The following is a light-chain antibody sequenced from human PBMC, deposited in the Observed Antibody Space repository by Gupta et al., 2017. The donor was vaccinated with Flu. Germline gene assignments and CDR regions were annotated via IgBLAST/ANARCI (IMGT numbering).Light chain of an antibody. J-gene: IGLJ3*02. V-gene: IGLV2-14*03. CDR3: SSYTGSVAV. CDR1: SSDIGAYNY. CDR2: EVS. Sequence: QSAMTQPASVYWSPGQSITISCTGTSSDIGAYNYVSWYQQYPGKVPKLLIYEVSYRPSGISDRFSGSKPGNTASLTISGLQADDEADYYCSSYTGSVAVFGGGTKLTVL.